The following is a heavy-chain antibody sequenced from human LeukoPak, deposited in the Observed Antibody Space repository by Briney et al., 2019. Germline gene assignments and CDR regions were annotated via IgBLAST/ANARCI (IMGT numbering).Heavy chain of an antibody. V-gene: IGHV1-2*02. CDR3: ASGVGNRFWSGYWAFDY. D-gene: IGHD3-3*01. Sequence: GASVKVSCKVSGYTLTELSMHWVRQAPGQGLEWMGWINPNSGGTNYARKFQGRVTMTRDTSISTAYMELSRLRSDDTAVYYCASGVGNRFWSGYWAFDYWGQGTLVTVSS. CDR2: INPNSGGT. J-gene: IGHJ4*02. CDR1: GYTLTELS.